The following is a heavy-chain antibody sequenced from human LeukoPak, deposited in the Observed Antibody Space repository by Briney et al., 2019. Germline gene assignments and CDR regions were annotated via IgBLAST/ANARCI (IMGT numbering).Heavy chain of an antibody. V-gene: IGHV3-48*03. CDR1: GFTFSTYE. CDR3: AELGITMIGGV. Sequence: GGSLRLSCAASGFTFSTYEMNWVSQAPGKGLEWVSYISSSSSTIYYADSVKGRFTISRDNAKNSLYLQMNSLRAEDTAVYYCAELGITMIGGVWGKGTTVTISS. CDR2: ISSSSSTI. D-gene: IGHD3-10*02. J-gene: IGHJ6*04.